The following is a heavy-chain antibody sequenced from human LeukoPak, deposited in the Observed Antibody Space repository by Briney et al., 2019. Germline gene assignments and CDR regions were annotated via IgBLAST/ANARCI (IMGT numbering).Heavy chain of an antibody. CDR2: IASSGGST. CDR1: GFTFSSAA. D-gene: IGHD5-24*01. Sequence: GGSLTLSCAASGFTFSSAAMTWVRQAPGKGLEGVSLIASSGGSTYYADSVKGRFNISRDNSKNTLSLQMNSLRVEDTAIYYCAKDIQLSTWGLGTMVTVSS. CDR3: AKDIQLST. J-gene: IGHJ3*01. V-gene: IGHV3-23*01.